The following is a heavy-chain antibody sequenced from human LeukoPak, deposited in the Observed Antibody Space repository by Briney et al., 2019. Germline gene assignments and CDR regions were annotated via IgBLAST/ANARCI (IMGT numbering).Heavy chain of an antibody. CDR2: IYTSGST. D-gene: IGHD6-13*01. CDR3: ARHALKNSSSWYGDWFDP. V-gene: IGHV4-4*09. CDR1: GGSISSYY. Sequence: PSGTLSLTCTVSGGSISSYYWSWIRQPPGKGLEWIGYIYTSGSTNYNPSLKSRVTISVDTSKNQFSLKLSSVTAADTAVYYCARHALKNSSSWYGDWFDPWGQGTLVTVSS. J-gene: IGHJ5*02.